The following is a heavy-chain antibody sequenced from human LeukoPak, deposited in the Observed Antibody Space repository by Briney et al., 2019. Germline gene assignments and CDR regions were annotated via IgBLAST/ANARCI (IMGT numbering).Heavy chain of an antibody. V-gene: IGHV3-53*01. J-gene: IGHJ4*02. Sequence: GGSLRLSCAASGFTVSSNYMSWVRQAPGKGLEWVSVIYSGGSTYYADSVKGRFTISRDNSKNTLYLQMNSLRAEDTAVYYCAREMATHGFDYWGQGTLVTVSS. CDR3: AREMATHGFDY. CDR2: IYSGGST. CDR1: GFTVSSNY. D-gene: IGHD5-24*01.